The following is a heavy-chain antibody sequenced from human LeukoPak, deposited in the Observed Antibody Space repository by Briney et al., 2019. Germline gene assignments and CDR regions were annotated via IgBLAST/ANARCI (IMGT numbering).Heavy chain of an antibody. V-gene: IGHV3-11*04. CDR1: GFTFSDYY. CDR2: ISSSGSTI. Sequence: GGSLRLSCAASGFTFSDYYMSWIRQAPGKGLEWVSYISSSGSTIYYADSVKGRFTISRDSTNDSLFLQMNSLRVDDTAVYYCVRGGTYWTVSWGQGTLVNVS. CDR3: VRGGTYWTVS. J-gene: IGHJ5*01.